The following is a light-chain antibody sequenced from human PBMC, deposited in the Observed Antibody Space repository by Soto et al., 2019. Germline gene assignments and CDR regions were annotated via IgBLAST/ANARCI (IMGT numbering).Light chain of an antibody. V-gene: IGKV3-15*01. CDR2: GAF. CDR1: QSVGSN. J-gene: IGKJ2*01. CDR3: QQYDKWPYT. Sequence: EIVVTQSPATLSVSPGERATLSCRTSQSVGSNLAWYQQKPGQVPRLLIYGAFIRAPGFPVTFRGTGSGSEFTLTISSLQSEDGALYYCQQYDKWPYTFGQGTKVDIK.